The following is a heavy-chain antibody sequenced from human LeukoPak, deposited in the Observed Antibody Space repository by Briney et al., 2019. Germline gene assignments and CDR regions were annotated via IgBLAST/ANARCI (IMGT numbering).Heavy chain of an antibody. CDR3: ARAPTGGMDV. CDR1: GGAFSSYA. Sequence: GASAKVSCKASGGAFSSYAISWVRQAPGQGLEWMGRIIPIFGIANYAQKFQGRVTITADKSTSTAYMELSSLRSEDTAVYYCARAPTGGMDVWGQGTTVTVSS. CDR2: IIPIFGIA. J-gene: IGHJ6*02. D-gene: IGHD3-10*01. V-gene: IGHV1-69*04.